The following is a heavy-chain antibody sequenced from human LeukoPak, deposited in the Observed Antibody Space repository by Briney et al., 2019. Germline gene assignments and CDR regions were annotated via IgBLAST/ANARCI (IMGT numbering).Heavy chain of an antibody. Sequence: PSQTLSLTCTVSGGSISSGSYYWSWIRQPAGKGLEWIGRIYTSGSTNYNPSLKSRVTISVDTSKNQFSLKLTSVTAADTAVYYYARASGITGTKGPFDPWGQGTLVTVSS. CDR1: GGSISSGSYY. CDR3: ARASGITGTKGPFDP. CDR2: IYTSGST. J-gene: IGHJ5*02. D-gene: IGHD1-7*01. V-gene: IGHV4-61*02.